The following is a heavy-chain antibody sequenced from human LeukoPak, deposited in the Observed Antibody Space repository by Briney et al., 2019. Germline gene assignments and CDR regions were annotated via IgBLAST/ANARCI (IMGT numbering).Heavy chain of an antibody. J-gene: IGHJ4*02. CDR3: ARVRWFGELFSDY. CDR2: ISVNNADT. CDR1: GYSFINYG. D-gene: IGHD3-10*01. V-gene: IGHV1-18*01. Sequence: AASVKVSCKASGYSFINYGISWVRQAPGQGLQWMGWISVNNADTNYAQNFQGRVTLTTDTSTGTAYMELRSLRSDDTAVYYCARVRWFGELFSDYWGQGTLVTVSS.